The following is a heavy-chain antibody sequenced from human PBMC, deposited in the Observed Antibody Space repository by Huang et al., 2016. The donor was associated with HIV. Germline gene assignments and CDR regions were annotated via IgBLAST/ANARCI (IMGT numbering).Heavy chain of an antibody. CDR1: TFRFGAYW. V-gene: IGHV3-7*01. CDR3: ATKTAAMDI. CDR2: IKQDESEK. D-gene: IGHD1-7*01. J-gene: IGHJ6*02. Sequence: GGRLVQPGGSIRLSCVGSTFRFGAYWMCWVRQSPGKGLEWVANIKQDESEKYYVDSVKGRFNISRDNAKKVLFLEMNNVRVEDTATYYCATKTAAMDIWGQGTTVTVS.